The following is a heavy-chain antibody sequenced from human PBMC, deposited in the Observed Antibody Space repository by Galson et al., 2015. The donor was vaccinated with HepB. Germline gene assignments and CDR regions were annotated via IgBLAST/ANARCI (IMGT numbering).Heavy chain of an antibody. D-gene: IGHD2-21*01. V-gene: IGHV3-30*18. Sequence: SLRLSCAGSGFTFISYGFHWVRQAPGKGLEWVAVMSYDGSNNYYAASVKGRFTVSRDNSKNTLYLQMNSLKTEDTAVYYCAKEGPSGDYDYYGMDVWGPGTTVTVSS. CDR1: GFTFISYG. CDR2: MSYDGSNN. J-gene: IGHJ6*02. CDR3: AKEGPSGDYDYYGMDV.